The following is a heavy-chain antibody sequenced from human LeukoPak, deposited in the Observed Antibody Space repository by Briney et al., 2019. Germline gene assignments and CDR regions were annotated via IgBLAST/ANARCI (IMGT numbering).Heavy chain of an antibody. CDR1: GYTFTGYY. CDR2: MNPNSGNT. D-gene: IGHD3-10*01. CDR3: ARGNYGSGSFISTKMDV. Sequence: GASVKVSCKASGYTFTGYYMHWVRQATGQGLEWMGWMNPNSGNTGYAQKFQGRVTITRDTSISTAYMELSSLRSEDTAVYYCARGNYGSGSFISTKMDVWGKGTTVTVSS. V-gene: IGHV1-8*03. J-gene: IGHJ6*04.